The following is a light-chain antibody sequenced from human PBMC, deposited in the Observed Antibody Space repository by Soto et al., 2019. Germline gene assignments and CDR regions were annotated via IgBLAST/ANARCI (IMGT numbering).Light chain of an antibody. CDR3: QQFGSSPGFT. V-gene: IGKV3-20*01. CDR1: QSINSRY. Sequence: DIVLTQSPGTQSLSPGERAALSCKASQSINSRYLAWYQQKPGQAPRLLIYAASSRATGIPDRFSGSGSGTVFTLTISRVEPEDFAVYYCQQFGSSPGFTFGPGTKVDIK. CDR2: AAS. J-gene: IGKJ3*01.